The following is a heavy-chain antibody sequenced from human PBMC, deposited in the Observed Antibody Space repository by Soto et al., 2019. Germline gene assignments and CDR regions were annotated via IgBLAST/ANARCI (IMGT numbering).Heavy chain of an antibody. J-gene: IGHJ4*02. D-gene: IGHD5-18*01. CDR2: IIPILGIA. CDR1: GGTFSSYT. V-gene: IGHV1-69*02. Sequence: GASVKVSCKASGGTFSSYTISWVRQAPGQGLEWMGRIIPILGIANYAQKFQGRVTITADKSTSTAYMELSSLRSEDTAVYYCARAAPQVDTAGALDYWGQGTLVTVSS. CDR3: ARAAPQVDTAGALDY.